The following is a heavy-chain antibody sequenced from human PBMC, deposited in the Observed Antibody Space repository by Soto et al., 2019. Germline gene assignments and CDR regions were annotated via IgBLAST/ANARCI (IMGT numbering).Heavy chain of an antibody. D-gene: IGHD3-10*01. Sequence: GGSLRLSCAASGFTFNIYAMHWVRQAPGKGLEWVAVISYDGSNKYYADSVKGRFTISRDNSKNTLYLQMNSLRAEDTAVYYCARKGHYYGSGSYYKGYFDYWGQGTLVTVSS. CDR2: ISYDGSNK. CDR1: GFTFNIYA. CDR3: ARKGHYYGSGSYYKGYFDY. V-gene: IGHV3-30-3*01. J-gene: IGHJ4*02.